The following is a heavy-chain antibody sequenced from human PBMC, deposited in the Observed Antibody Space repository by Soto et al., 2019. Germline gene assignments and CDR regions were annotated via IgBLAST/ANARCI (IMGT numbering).Heavy chain of an antibody. CDR1: GGSFSGYY. CDR2: INHSGST. V-gene: IGHV4-34*01. J-gene: IGHJ5*02. D-gene: IGHD6-6*01. Sequence: QVQLQQWGAGLLKPSETLSLTCAVYGGSFSGYYWSWIRQPPGKGLEWIGEINHSGSTNYNPSLKSRVTISVDTPKNQFSLKLSSVTAADTAVYYCARGSSPTPYSSSVYNWFDPWGQGTLVTVSS. CDR3: ARGSSPTPYSSSVYNWFDP.